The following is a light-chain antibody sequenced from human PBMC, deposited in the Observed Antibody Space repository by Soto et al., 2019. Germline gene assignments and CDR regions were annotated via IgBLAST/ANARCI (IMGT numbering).Light chain of an antibody. CDR1: QGIRND. J-gene: IGKJ1*01. Sequence: IHMTQSPSTLSGSVGDRVTITCRASQGIRNDLGWYQQKPGKAPKLLIYAASSLQSGVPSRFSGSASGTDFTLTISSLQPEDFATYYCLQDYSYPWTFGQGTKVDIK. CDR2: AAS. V-gene: IGKV1-6*01. CDR3: LQDYSYPWT.